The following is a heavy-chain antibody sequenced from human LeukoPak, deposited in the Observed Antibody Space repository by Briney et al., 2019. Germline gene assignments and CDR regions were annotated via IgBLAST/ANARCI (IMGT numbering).Heavy chain of an antibody. CDR3: ARSPRGYSDY. V-gene: IGHV3-48*04. Sequence: GGSLRLSCAASGFTFSNAWMNWVRQAPGKGLEWVSYISSSGSTIYYADSVKGRFTISRDNAKNSLYLQMNSLRAEDTAVYYCARSPRGYSDYWGQGTLVTVSS. J-gene: IGHJ4*02. CDR2: ISSSGSTI. CDR1: GFTFSNAW.